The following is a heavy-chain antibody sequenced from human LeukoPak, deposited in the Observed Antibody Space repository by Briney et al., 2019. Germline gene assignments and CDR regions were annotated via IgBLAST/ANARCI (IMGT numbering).Heavy chain of an antibody. CDR3: AREEVERDIVATSFDY. D-gene: IGHD5-12*01. Sequence: GASVKVSCKASGGTFSSYAISWVRQAPGQGLEWMGRIIPILGIANYAQKFQGRVTITADKSTSTAYMELISLRSEDTAVYYCAREEVERDIVATSFDYWGQGTLVTVSS. V-gene: IGHV1-69*04. CDR2: IIPILGIA. CDR1: GGTFSSYA. J-gene: IGHJ4*02.